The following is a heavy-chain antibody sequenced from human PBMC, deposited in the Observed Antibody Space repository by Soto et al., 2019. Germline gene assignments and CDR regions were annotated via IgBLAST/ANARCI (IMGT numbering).Heavy chain of an antibody. CDR3: ARDQEVHDSRGHKIRAMDV. V-gene: IGHV3-48*03. Sequence: GGSLRLSCAASGFPFSRYEMNWVRQAPGKGLEWISYISESGTSMYYADAVKGRFATSRDNAQNSLYLQMNSLRIEDTAVYYCARDQEVHDSRGHKIRAMDVWGQGTTVTVSS. D-gene: IGHD6-19*01. CDR1: GFPFSRYE. CDR2: ISESGTSM. J-gene: IGHJ6*02.